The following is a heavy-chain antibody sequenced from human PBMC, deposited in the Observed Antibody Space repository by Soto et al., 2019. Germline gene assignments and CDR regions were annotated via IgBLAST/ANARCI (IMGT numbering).Heavy chain of an antibody. CDR3: AGLGGMAARHYYYYGMDV. V-gene: IGHV5-51*01. J-gene: IGHJ6*02. Sequence: PGESLKISCKGSGYSFTSYWIGWVRQMPGKGLEWMGIIYPGDSDTRYSPSFQGQVTISADKSISTAYLQWSSLKASDTAMYYCAGLGGMAARHYYYYGMDVWGRGTRVTVSS. CDR1: GYSFTSYW. CDR2: IYPGDSDT. D-gene: IGHD6-6*01.